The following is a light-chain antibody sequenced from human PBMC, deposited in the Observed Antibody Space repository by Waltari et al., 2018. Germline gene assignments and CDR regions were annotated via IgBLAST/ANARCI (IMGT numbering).Light chain of an antibody. Sequence: DIVMTQSPLSLPVTPGEPASIACRSSQRLRHSNGYNYLDWYLQKPGQSPQLLIYLGSNRASGVPDRFSGSGSGTDFTLKISRVEAEDVGVYYCMQALQTPPGTFGGGTKVEIK. V-gene: IGKV2-28*01. CDR1: QRLRHSNGYNY. J-gene: IGKJ4*01. CDR2: LGS. CDR3: MQALQTPPGT.